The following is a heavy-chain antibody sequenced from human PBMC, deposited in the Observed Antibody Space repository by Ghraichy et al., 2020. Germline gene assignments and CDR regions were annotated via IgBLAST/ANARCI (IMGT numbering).Heavy chain of an antibody. V-gene: IGHV3-30*02. CDR1: GFTFSNYG. Sequence: GGSLRLSCAASGFTFSNYGMHWFRQAPGKGLEWVAFIRYDGVNKKYVDSVKGRFTISRDNSKNTLYLQMNSLRTEDTAVYYCAKVYLSDFWYLYSWGQGTPSTVSS. J-gene: IGHJ4*02. D-gene: IGHD2-21*02. CDR2: IRYDGVNK. CDR3: AKVYLSDFWYLYS.